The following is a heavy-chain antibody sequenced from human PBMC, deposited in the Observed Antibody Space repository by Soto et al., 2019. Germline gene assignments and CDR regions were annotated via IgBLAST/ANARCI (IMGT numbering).Heavy chain of an antibody. J-gene: IGHJ4*02. CDR3: AHKGPEDWPLDY. V-gene: IGHV2-5*02. CDR1: GFSLSTSGVG. D-gene: IGHD3-9*01. Sequence: QITLKESGPTLVRPTQTLTLTCAFSGFSLSTSGVGVGWIRQPPGKALEWLAVIYWDDSKHYSPSLRSRLTTAKDTSKNQVFLTTTNMDPMDTGTYYCAHKGPEDWPLDYWGQGTLVTVSS. CDR2: IYWDDSK.